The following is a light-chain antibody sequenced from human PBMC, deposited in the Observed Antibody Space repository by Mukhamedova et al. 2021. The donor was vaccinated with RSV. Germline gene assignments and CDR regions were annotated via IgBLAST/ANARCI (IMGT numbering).Light chain of an antibody. V-gene: IGKV1-39*01. J-gene: IGKJ3*01. CDR2: AAS. Sequence: QTVGKYLSWYQQKPGKAPKLLIYAASSLQSGVPERFSGSGSGTDFSLTITSLEVEDVATYYCQQSYIAISFGPGTKVDF. CDR1: QTVGKY. CDR3: QQSYIAIS.